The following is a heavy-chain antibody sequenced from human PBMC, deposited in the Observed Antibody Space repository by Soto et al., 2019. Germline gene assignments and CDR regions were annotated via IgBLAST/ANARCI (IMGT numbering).Heavy chain of an antibody. CDR3: ARDRRWNDAFDI. CDR1: GGSISSYY. Sequence: SETLSLTCTVSGGSISSYYWSWIRQPPGKGLEWIGYIYYSGSTNYNPSLKSRVTISVDTSKNQFSLKLSSVTAADTAVYYCARDRRWNDAFDIWGQGTMVTVSS. D-gene: IGHD1-1*01. J-gene: IGHJ3*02. V-gene: IGHV4-59*01. CDR2: IYYSGST.